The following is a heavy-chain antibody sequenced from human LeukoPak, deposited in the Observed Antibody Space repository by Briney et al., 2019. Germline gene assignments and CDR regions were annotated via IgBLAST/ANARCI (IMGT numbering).Heavy chain of an antibody. CDR3: ASSPPSNSSGSFDY. CDR1: GYTFTNYG. V-gene: IGHV1-18*01. CDR2: ISAYNGYT. D-gene: IGHD3-22*01. J-gene: IGHJ4*02. Sequence: ASVKVSCKASGYTFTNYGVSWVRQAPGQGLEWMGWISAYNGYTNYAQKFQFRVTMTTDTSTSTAYMELRSLRSDDTAVYYCASSPPSNSSGSFDYWGQGTLVTVSS.